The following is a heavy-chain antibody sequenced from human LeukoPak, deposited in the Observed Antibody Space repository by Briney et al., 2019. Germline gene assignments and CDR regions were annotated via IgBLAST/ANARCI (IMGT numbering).Heavy chain of an antibody. CDR1: GYTFSGTGWY. CDR3: ARDGPAQMVDFDY. V-gene: IGHV1-2*02. Sequence: ASVKVSCKASGYTFSGTGWYLYWLRQAPGQGLECMGWIYPNNGDTAYAQKFQGRVAMTRDTSISTAYMELRSLRPDDTAAYYCARDGPAQMVDFDYWGQGTLVTVSS. J-gene: IGHJ4*02. D-gene: IGHD3-10*01. CDR2: IYPNNGDT.